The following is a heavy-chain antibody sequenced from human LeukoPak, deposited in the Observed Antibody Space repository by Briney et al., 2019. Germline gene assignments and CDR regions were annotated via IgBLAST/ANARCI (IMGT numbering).Heavy chain of an antibody. Sequence: SQTLSLTCTVSGVSISSDKYYWSWIRQRPGKGLEWIGYMYYSGSTSYNPSLTSRVSISLGTPKNQFSLKLTSVTAADTAVYYCATPYCGTISCLDLFDVWRQGKMDTVSS. J-gene: IGHJ3*01. CDR3: ATPYCGTISCLDLFDV. CDR2: MYYSGST. D-gene: IGHD2-21*01. CDR1: GVSISSDKYY. V-gene: IGHV4-31*03.